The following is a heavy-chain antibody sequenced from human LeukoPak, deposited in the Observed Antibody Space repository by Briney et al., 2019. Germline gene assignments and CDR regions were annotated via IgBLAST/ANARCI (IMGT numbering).Heavy chain of an antibody. J-gene: IGHJ4*02. D-gene: IGHD3-3*01. Sequence: GGSLRLSCAASGFAVSSNHMNWVRQAPGKGLEWVSAISGSGGSTYYADSVKGRFTISRDNSKNTLYLQMNSLRAEDTAVYYCAKDFWDITIFGVATYYFDYWGQGTLVAVSS. CDR2: ISGSGGST. V-gene: IGHV3-23*01. CDR1: GFAVSSNH. CDR3: AKDFWDITIFGVATYYFDY.